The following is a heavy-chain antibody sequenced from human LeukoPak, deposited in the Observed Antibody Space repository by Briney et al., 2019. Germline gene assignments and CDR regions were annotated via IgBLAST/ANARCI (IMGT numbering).Heavy chain of an antibody. V-gene: IGHV4-59*08. Sequence: SETLSLTCTVSGGSISSYYWSWIRQLPGKGLEWIGYIYYSGSTNYNPSLKSRLTISVDTSTNQFSLKLSSVTAADTAVYYCARHSAGYSYGNFDYWGQGTLVTVSS. CDR2: IYYSGST. D-gene: IGHD5-18*01. CDR3: ARHSAGYSYGNFDY. CDR1: GGSISSYY. J-gene: IGHJ4*02.